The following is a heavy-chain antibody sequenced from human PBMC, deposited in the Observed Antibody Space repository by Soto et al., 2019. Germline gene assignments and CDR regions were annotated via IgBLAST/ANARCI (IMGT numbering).Heavy chain of an antibody. CDR2: IYSGGST. Sequence: EVQLVESGGGLVQPGGSLRLSCAASGFTVSSSYMTWVRQAPGKGLEWVSVIYSGGSTYYAESVKGRFSISRDNSKNTLYLQMNSLRAEDTAVYYCARDRSGGYDYWGQGTLVTVSS. J-gene: IGHJ4*02. D-gene: IGHD3-3*01. V-gene: IGHV3-66*01. CDR3: ARDRSGGYDY. CDR1: GFTVSSSY.